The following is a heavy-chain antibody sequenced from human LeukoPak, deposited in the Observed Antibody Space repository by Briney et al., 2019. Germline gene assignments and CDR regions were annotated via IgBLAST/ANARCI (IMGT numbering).Heavy chain of an antibody. CDR3: AAVRSSYYYYGMDV. D-gene: IGHD6-6*01. CDR2: IVVGSGNT. CDR1: GFTFTSST. Sequence: SVKVSCKASGFTFTSSTMQWVRRARGQRLRWIGWIVVGSGNTHYAQKFQEKVTITRDMSTSTAYMELSSLRSEDTAVYYCAAVRSSYYYYGMDVWGLGTTVTVSS. J-gene: IGHJ6*02. V-gene: IGHV1-58*02.